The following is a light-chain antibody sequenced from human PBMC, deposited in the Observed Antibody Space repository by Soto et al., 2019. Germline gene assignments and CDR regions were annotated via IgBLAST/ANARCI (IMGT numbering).Light chain of an antibody. CDR3: QQYNNWPSIN. CDR2: GAS. J-gene: IGKJ5*01. CDR1: QSVSNN. Sequence: EIVLTQSPGTLSLSPGERATLSCRASQSVSNNYLAWYQQKPGQAPRLLIYGASNRATGIPDRFSGSGSGTDFTLTISSLQSEDFAVYYCQQYNNWPSINFGQGTRLEIK. V-gene: IGKV3D-15*01.